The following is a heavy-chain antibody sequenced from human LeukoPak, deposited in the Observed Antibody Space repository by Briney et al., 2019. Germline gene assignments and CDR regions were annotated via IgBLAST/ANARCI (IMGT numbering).Heavy chain of an antibody. D-gene: IGHD3-22*01. CDR1: GGSITSSTYS. Sequence: KPSETLSLTCVVSGGSITSSTYSWGWIRQPPGKGLEWIGTINYRGSTYSNPSLESRVTISVDTSKNQFSLKLSSVTAADTAVYYCARDYYYDSSGLYYYYGMDVWGQGTTVTVSS. CDR3: ARDYYYDSSGLYYYYGMDV. V-gene: IGHV4-39*07. CDR2: INYRGST. J-gene: IGHJ6*02.